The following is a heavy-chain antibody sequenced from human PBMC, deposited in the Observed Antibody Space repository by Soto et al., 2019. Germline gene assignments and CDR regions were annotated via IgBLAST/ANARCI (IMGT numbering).Heavy chain of an antibody. CDR2: IYYSGST. CDR3: ARDRLTYYDILTGYPYYYYYMDV. CDR1: GGSISSGGYY. Sequence: PSETLSLTCTVSGGSISSGGYYWSWIRQPPGKGLEWIGYIYYSGSTNYNPSLKSRVTISVDTSKNQFSLKLSSVTAADTAVYYCARDRLTYYDILTGYPYYYYYMDVWGKGTTVTVSS. V-gene: IGHV4-61*08. J-gene: IGHJ6*03. D-gene: IGHD3-9*01.